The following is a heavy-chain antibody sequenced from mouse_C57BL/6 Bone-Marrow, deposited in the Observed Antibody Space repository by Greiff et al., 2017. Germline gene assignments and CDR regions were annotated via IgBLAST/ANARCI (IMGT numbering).Heavy chain of an antibody. CDR2: IRNKANGDTT. V-gene: IGHV7-3*01. Sequence: EVKLVESGGGLVQPGGSLSLSCAASGFTFTDYYMSWVRQPPGTALEWLGFIRNKANGDTTEYSASVKGRFTISRDNSQSILYLQMTALRAEDSATYYCARSHGYLLYFDVWGTGTTVTVSS. J-gene: IGHJ1*03. CDR1: GFTFTDYY. D-gene: IGHD2-2*01. CDR3: ARSHGYLLYFDV.